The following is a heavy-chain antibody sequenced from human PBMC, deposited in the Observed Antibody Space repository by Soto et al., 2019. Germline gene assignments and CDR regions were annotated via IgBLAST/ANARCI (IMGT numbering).Heavy chain of an antibody. CDR2: ISGSGGST. V-gene: IGHV3-23*01. Sequence: EVQLLESGGGLVQPGGSLRLSCAASGFTFSSYVMGWVRQAPGKGLEWVSSISGSGGSTYYPDSVKGRFTISRDNSKNTLYLQMNSLRAEDTAVYFCAKYSSKHFAYWGQGTLVTVSS. CDR3: AKYSSKHFAY. J-gene: IGHJ4*02. D-gene: IGHD6-13*01. CDR1: GFTFSSYV.